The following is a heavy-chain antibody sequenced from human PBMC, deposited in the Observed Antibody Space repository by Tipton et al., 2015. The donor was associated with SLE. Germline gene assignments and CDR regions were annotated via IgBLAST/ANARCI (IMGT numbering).Heavy chain of an antibody. V-gene: IGHV3-23*01. CDR2: IVGTGGST. D-gene: IGHD2-21*02. CDR1: GFTFNNYA. CDR3: AKFEKANDFYLDY. J-gene: IGHJ4*02. Sequence: SLRLSCVASGFTFNNYAMCWVRQAPGKGLEWVSAIVGTGGSTYSADSVKGRFTISRDNSKNTLFLQLNNLGADDTAIYYCAKFEKANDFYLDYWGQGALVTVSS.